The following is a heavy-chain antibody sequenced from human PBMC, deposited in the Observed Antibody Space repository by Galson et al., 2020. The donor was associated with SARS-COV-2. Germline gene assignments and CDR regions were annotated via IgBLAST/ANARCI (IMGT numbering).Heavy chain of an antibody. CDR2: IYHSGDT. CDR3: ARDRTPMVSYYYYGMDV. Sequence: ASETLSLTCTVSGASVTNYYWSWIRQPPGKGLEWIGSIYHSGDTNYNPSLKSRVIMSVDTSNNQVSLKLSSVTAADTALYYCARDRTPMVSYYYYGMDVWGQGTTVTVSS. CDR1: GASVTNYY. V-gene: IGHV4-59*02. J-gene: IGHJ6*02. D-gene: IGHD5-18*01.